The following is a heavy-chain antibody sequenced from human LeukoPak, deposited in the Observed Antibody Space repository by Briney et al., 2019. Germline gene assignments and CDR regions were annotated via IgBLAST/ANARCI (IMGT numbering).Heavy chain of an antibody. J-gene: IGHJ4*02. V-gene: IGHV1-2*02. CDR3: ARGIDYKNPPRDY. CDR1: GHTFTAYY. Sequence: GASVKVSCKASGHTFTAYYMFWVRQAPGQGLEWMGWINPNSGGTNYAPKFQGRVTMTRDTSISTAYMELSRLRSDDTAVYYCARGIDYKNPPRDYWGQGTLVTVSS. D-gene: IGHD4-11*01. CDR2: INPNSGGT.